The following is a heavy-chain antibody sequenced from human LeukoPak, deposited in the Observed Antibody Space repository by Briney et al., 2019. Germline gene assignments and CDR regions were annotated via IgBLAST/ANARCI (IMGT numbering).Heavy chain of an antibody. D-gene: IGHD5-24*01. CDR3: ARNTYGYKFSMDV. V-gene: IGHV1-18*04. CDR1: GYTFTGHF. CDR2: VTAFNENT. Sequence: ASVKVSCKASGYTFTGHFIHWVRQAPGQGLEWVGWVTAFNENTHYSRKVQGRVTMTRDTSTSTAYMELRSLRSDDTAVYYCARNTYGYKFSMDVWGEGTTVTVSS. J-gene: IGHJ6*03.